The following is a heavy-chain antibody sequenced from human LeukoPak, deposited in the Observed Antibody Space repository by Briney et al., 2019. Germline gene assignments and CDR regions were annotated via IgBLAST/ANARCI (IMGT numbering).Heavy chain of an antibody. CDR3: ARCEWHYYHYYMDV. D-gene: IGHD3-3*01. V-gene: IGHV3-11*04. CDR2: ISSSDSPI. J-gene: IGHJ6*03. Sequence: GGSLRLSCAASGFTFGDYYMSWIRQAPGKGLEWVSYISSSDSPIYYADSVKGRFTISRDNAKNSLFLQMNSLGAEDTAVYYCARCEWHYYHYYMDVWGKGTAVTVSS. CDR1: GFTFGDYY.